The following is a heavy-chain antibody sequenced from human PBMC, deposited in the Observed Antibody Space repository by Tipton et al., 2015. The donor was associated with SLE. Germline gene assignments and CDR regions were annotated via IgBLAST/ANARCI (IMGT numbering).Heavy chain of an antibody. CDR2: IYHSGST. Sequence: TLSLTCAVSGYSISSGYYWGWIRQPPGKGLEWIGSIYHSGSTYYNPSLKSRVTISVDTSKNQFSLKLGSVTAADTAVYYCARLGVVPAAPDAFDIWGQGTMVTVSS. CDR1: GYSISSGYY. J-gene: IGHJ3*02. CDR3: ARLGVVPAAPDAFDI. D-gene: IGHD2-2*01. V-gene: IGHV4-38-2*01.